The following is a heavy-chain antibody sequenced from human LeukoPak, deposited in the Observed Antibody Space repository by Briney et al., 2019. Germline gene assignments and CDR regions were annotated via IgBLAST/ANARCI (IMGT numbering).Heavy chain of an antibody. CDR2: VNPNSGDT. Sequence: GASVTVSCKASGYTFTGYYLHWVRQAPGQGLEWMGCVNPNSGDTNYAQKFQGSVTMTRDTSIGTVYMELSRLRSDDTAGYYCARARGGYWVFHPWGQGTLVTVSS. J-gene: IGHJ5*02. CDR3: ARARGGYWVFHP. V-gene: IGHV1-2*02. CDR1: GYTFTGYY. D-gene: IGHD3-16*01.